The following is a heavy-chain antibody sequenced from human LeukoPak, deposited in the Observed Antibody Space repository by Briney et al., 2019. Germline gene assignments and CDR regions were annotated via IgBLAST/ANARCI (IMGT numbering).Heavy chain of an antibody. Sequence: GGSLRLSCAASGFTVSTKYMSWVRQAPGKGLEWVSIIYSGESTYYAESVKGRFIVSRDNSKNTVYLQMNSLRVDDTAVYSCGRVGDHYHWYFDLWGRGTLVTVSS. CDR2: IYSGEST. D-gene: IGHD3-10*01. CDR1: GFTVSTKY. J-gene: IGHJ2*01. V-gene: IGHV3-53*01. CDR3: GRVGDHYHWYFDL.